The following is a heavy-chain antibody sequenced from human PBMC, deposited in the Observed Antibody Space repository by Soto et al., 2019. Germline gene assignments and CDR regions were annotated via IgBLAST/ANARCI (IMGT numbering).Heavy chain of an antibody. V-gene: IGHV3-30*09. CDR1: GFIFSDYA. CDR3: AKARHSTSWYGLEADF. Sequence: QVQLVESGGGVLQPGRSLRLSCAASGFIFSDYAMHWVRQAPGKGLEWVAVISYGGDNKYYADSVRGRFAISRDNLKNTLDLQMNSLNPEDTAVYHCAKARHSTSWYGLEADFWGQGTLVTVSS. D-gene: IGHD6-13*01. J-gene: IGHJ4*02. CDR2: ISYGGDNK.